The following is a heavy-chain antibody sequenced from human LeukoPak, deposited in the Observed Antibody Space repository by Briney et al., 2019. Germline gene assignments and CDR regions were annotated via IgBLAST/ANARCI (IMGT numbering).Heavy chain of an antibody. V-gene: IGHV1-69*06. D-gene: IGHD3-10*01. CDR2: IIPIFGTA. CDR1: GGTFSSYA. J-gene: IGHJ4*02. Sequence: SVKVSCKASGGTFSSYAISWVRQAPGQGLEWMGGIIPIFGTANYAQKLQGRVTITADKSTSTAYMELSSLRSEDTAVYYCARVQRITMVRGVPGPLDWGQGTLVTVSS. CDR3: ARVQRITMVRGVPGPLD.